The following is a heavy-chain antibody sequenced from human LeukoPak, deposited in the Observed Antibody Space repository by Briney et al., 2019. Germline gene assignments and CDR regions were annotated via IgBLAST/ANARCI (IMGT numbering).Heavy chain of an antibody. Sequence: PGGSLRLSCAASGFTFSSDAMHWVRQAPGKGLEWVAIILSDGSKTYYPDSVRGRFTISRDNSKNTLYLQMNSLRAEDTAVYYCARDPEIWDSGSYYFDYWGQGTLVTVSS. V-gene: IGHV3-33*08. J-gene: IGHJ4*02. CDR3: ARDPEIWDSGSYYFDY. CDR2: ILSDGSKT. D-gene: IGHD1-26*01. CDR1: GFTFSSDA.